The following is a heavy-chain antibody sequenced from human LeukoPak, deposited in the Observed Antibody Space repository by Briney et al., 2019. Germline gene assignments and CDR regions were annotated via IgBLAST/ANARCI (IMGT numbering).Heavy chain of an antibody. V-gene: IGHV4-61*02. CDR2: IYTSGST. CDR1: GGSISSGSYY. Sequence: PSETLSLTCTVSGGSISSGSYYWSWIRQPAGKGLEWIGRIYTSGSTNYNPSPKSRVTISVDTSKNQFSLKLSSVTAADTAVYYCGRVVGTVTTGWYYDLWGRGTLVTVSS. J-gene: IGHJ2*01. D-gene: IGHD4-17*01. CDR3: GRVVGTVTTGWYYDL.